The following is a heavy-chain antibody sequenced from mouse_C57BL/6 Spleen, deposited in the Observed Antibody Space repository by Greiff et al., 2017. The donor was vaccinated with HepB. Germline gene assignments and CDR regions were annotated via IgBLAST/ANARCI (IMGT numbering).Heavy chain of an antibody. J-gene: IGHJ2*01. CDR3: ARNYYGSSYSIYFDY. CDR2: IDPEDGDT. D-gene: IGHD1-1*01. Sequence: EVQLQQSGAELVKPGASVKLSCTASGFNINDYYMHWVKQRTEQGLEWIGRIDPEDGDTKYAPKFQGKATITADTSSNTAYLQLSSLTSEDSAVYYCARNYYGSSYSIYFDYWGQGTTLTVSS. CDR1: GFNINDYY. V-gene: IGHV14-2*01.